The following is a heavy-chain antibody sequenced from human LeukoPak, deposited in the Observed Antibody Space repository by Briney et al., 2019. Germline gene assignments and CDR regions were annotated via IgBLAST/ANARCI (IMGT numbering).Heavy chain of an antibody. J-gene: IGHJ3*02. Sequence: SETLSLTCTVSGGSISSSSYYWGWIRQPPGKGLEWIGSIYYSGSTNYNPSLKSRVTISVDTSKNQFSLKLSSVTAAGTAVYYCARDRGSYSHALPFDIWGQGTMVTVSS. D-gene: IGHD1-26*01. CDR3: ARDRGSYSHALPFDI. CDR2: IYYSGST. CDR1: GGSISSSSYY. V-gene: IGHV4-39*07.